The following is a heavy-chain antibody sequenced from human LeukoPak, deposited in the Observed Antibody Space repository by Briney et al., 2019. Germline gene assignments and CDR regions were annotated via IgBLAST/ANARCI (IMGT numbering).Heavy chain of an antibody. CDR1: GFTFSTYV. Sequence: GGSLRLSCSVSGFTFSTYVLHWVRQAPGKGLEYVSAISSNGDNTYYADSVKGRFTISRDNSKNTLYLQMSSLRADDTAVYYCVRGTGYWGQGTLVTVSS. CDR3: VRGTGY. V-gene: IGHV3-64D*06. CDR2: ISSNGDNT. J-gene: IGHJ4*02.